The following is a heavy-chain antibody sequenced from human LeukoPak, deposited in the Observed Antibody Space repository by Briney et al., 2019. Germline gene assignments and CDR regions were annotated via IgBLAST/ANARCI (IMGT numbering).Heavy chain of an antibody. CDR3: ARIGIAIVLSVNNYYYYGMDV. CDR1: GYTFTSYG. CDR2: ISGFNGNT. V-gene: IGHV1-18*01. Sequence: ASVKVSCKASGYTFTSYGISWVRQAPGQGLEWMGWISGFNGNTKYALNLQGRVTMTTDTSTSTAYMELRSLSSDDTAVYYCARIGIAIVLSVNNYYYYGMDVWGQGTTVTVSS. D-gene: IGHD2/OR15-2a*01. J-gene: IGHJ6*02.